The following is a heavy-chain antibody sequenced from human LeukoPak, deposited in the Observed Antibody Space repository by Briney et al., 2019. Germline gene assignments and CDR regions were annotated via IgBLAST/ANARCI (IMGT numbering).Heavy chain of an antibody. CDR3: ATGVTHYAFDI. CDR1: AYTLNELS. Sequence: ASETLSFQLSAYTLNELSMHWARQARGKGPEWMGGFDPEDAETIYAQKFQGRVTMTEDTSTDTAYMELSSLRSEDTAVYYCATGVTHYAFDIWGQGTMVTVSS. J-gene: IGHJ3*02. V-gene: IGHV1-24*01. CDR2: FDPEDAET. D-gene: IGHD5-18*01.